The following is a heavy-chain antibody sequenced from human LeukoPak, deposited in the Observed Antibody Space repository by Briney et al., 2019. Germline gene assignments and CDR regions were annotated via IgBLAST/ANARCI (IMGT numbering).Heavy chain of an antibody. D-gene: IGHD2-21*02. CDR2: IYYSGST. Sequence: SETLFLTCTVSGGSISSYYWSWIRQPPGEGLEWIGYIYYSGSTNYNPSLKSRVTISVDTSKNQFSLKLSSVTAADTAVYYCARAEAYCGGDCYGGIDYWGQGTLVTVSS. CDR1: GGSISSYY. V-gene: IGHV4-59*01. J-gene: IGHJ4*02. CDR3: ARAEAYCGGDCYGGIDY.